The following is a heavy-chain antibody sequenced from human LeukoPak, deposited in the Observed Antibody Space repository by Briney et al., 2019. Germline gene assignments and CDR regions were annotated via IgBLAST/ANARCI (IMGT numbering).Heavy chain of an antibody. J-gene: IGHJ3*01. CDR2: ISSSSSYI. Sequence: PGRSLRLSCAASGFTFSSYSINWVRQAPGKGLEWVSSISSSSSYIYYADSVKGRFTISRDNSKNSLYLQMNSLRTEDTALYYCAKEGDGYHWGQGTMVTVSS. D-gene: IGHD5-24*01. CDR3: AKEGDGYH. V-gene: IGHV3-21*04. CDR1: GFTFSSYS.